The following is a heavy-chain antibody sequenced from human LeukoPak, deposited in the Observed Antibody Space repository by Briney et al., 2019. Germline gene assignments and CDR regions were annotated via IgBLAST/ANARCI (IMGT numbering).Heavy chain of an antibody. V-gene: IGHV3-7*01. D-gene: IGHD3-10*01. J-gene: IGHJ4*02. CDR3: TTEAYYHFDY. Sequence: PGGSLRLSCAASGFTVSSSYMSWVRQAPGKGMEWVAHIQQVGSEKYYVDSVKGRFTISRDNAQNSLYLQMNSLRAEDTALYYCTTEAYYHFDYWGQGTPVTVSS. CDR2: IQQVGSEK. CDR1: GFTVSSSY.